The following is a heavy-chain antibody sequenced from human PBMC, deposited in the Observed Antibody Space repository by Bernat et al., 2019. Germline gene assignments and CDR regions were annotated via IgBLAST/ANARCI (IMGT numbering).Heavy chain of an antibody. CDR1: GFTFSSYA. D-gene: IGHD2-2*02. J-gene: IGHJ3*02. CDR2: ISYDGSKK. CDR3: ARDGIDCSSTSCYSERSGAFDI. Sequence: QVPLVESGGGVVQPGGSLRLSCAASGFTFSSYAMHWVRQGPGKGLEWVAFISYDGSKKYYADSAKGRFTISRDNSKNTLYVQMNSLRAEDTAVYYCARDGIDCSSTSCYSERSGAFDIWGQGTVVTVSS. V-gene: IGHV3-30*01.